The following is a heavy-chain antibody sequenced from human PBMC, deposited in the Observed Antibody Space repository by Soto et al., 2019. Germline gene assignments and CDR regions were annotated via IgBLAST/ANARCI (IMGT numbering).Heavy chain of an antibody. V-gene: IGHV3-48*02. CDR1: GFTFSSNS. CDR2: ISGSSSTI. J-gene: IGHJ5*02. Sequence: HPGGSLRLSCAASGFTFSSNSMKWVRQAPGKGLEWVSYISGSSSTIYYADSVKGRFTISRDNAKNSLYLQMNSLRDEDTAVYYCARVPVFIHGCTSWHNWFAPWGQGYLVTVSS. CDR3: ARVPVFIHGCTSWHNWFAP. D-gene: IGHD3-3*01.